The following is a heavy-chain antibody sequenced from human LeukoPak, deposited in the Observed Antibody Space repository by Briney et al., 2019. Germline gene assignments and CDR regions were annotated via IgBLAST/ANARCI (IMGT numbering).Heavy chain of an antibody. D-gene: IGHD2-8*01. J-gene: IGHJ4*02. Sequence: GGSLRLSCEASGFTFDDYGMSWVRQVPGKGLEWVSGINRNGDNTDYADSVKGRFAVSRDNAKNSHFLQMNSLRVEDTAFYYCARGFRNGPFDCWGQGTLVTVSS. CDR1: GFTFDDYG. CDR2: INRNGDNT. CDR3: ARGFRNGPFDC. V-gene: IGHV3-20*04.